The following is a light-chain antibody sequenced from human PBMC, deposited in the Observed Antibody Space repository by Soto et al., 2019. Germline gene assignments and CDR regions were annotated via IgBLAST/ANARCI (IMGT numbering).Light chain of an antibody. CDR1: QSVGSY. Sequence: EVVLTQSPATLSLSPGETATLSCRASQSVGSYLAWYQQKPGQAPRLLIYDTSNKATGIPARFSGSGSGTDFTLTINSLQPEDFATYYCQQFNNYPVTFGPGTTVDIK. CDR2: DTS. J-gene: IGKJ3*01. CDR3: QQFNNYPVT. V-gene: IGKV3-11*01.